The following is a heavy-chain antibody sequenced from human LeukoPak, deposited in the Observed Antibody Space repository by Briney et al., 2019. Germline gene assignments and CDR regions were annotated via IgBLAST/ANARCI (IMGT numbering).Heavy chain of an antibody. CDR1: GFTFSSYS. D-gene: IGHD6-13*01. Sequence: GGSLRLSCAASGFTFSSYSMNWVRQAPGKGLEWVSSISSSSSYIYYADSVKGRFTISRDNAKNSLYLQMNSLRAEDTAVYYCARDPLPIAAATRALCDYWGQGTLVTVSS. CDR2: ISSSSSYI. J-gene: IGHJ4*02. V-gene: IGHV3-21*01. CDR3: ARDPLPIAAATRALCDY.